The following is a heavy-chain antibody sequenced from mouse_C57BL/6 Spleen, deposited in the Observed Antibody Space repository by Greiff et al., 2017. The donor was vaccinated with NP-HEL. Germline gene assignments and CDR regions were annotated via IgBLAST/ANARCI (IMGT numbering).Heavy chain of an antibody. J-gene: IGHJ2*01. CDR3: ARGGRSYAY. CDR2: IDPSDSYT. D-gene: IGHD1-1*01. Sequence: QVQLQQPGAELVKPGASVKLSCKASGYTFTSYWMQWVKQRPGQGLEWIGEIDPSDSYTNYNQKFKGKATLTVDTSSSTAYMQLSSLTSEDSAVYDSARGGRSYAYWGQGTTLTVSS. V-gene: IGHV1-50*01. CDR1: GYTFTSYW.